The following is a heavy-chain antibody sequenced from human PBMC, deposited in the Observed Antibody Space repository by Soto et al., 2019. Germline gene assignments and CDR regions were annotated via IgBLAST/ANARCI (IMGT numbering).Heavy chain of an antibody. D-gene: IGHD1-26*01. V-gene: IGHV4-39*07. CDR1: GGSISSSSYY. Sequence: SETLSLTCTVSGGSISSSSYYWGWIRQPPGKGLEWIGSIFYSGSTYYNPSLKSRVTISVDKSKNQFSLKLSSVTAADTAVYYCARVSGSYYYGMDVWGQGTTVTVSS. CDR3: ARVSGSYYYGMDV. CDR2: IFYSGST. J-gene: IGHJ6*02.